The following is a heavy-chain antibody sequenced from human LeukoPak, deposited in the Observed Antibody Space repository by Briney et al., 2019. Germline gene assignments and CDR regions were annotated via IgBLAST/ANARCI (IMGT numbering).Heavy chain of an antibody. CDR3: AREGFLEWLNWFDP. CDR2: IYYSGST. V-gene: IGHV4-39*07. CDR1: GGSISSSFYY. J-gene: IGHJ5*02. Sequence: SETLSLTCTVSGGSISSSFYYWGWIRQPPGKGLEWLGSIYYSGSTYYNPSLRSRVIISVDTSKNQFSLKLSSVTAADTAVYYCAREGFLEWLNWFDPCGQGTLVTVSS. D-gene: IGHD3-3*01.